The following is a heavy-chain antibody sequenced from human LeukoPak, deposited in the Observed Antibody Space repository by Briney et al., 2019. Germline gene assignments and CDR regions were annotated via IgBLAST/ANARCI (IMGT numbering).Heavy chain of an antibody. CDR2: ISSSGSTI. CDR1: GFTFSDYY. CDR3: ARSFRLSYCSGGSCYSYYYYYGMDV. D-gene: IGHD2-15*01. V-gene: IGHV3-11*04. Sequence: GGSLRLSCAASGFTFSDYYVSWIRQAPGKGLEWVSYISSSGSTIYYADSVKGRFTISRDNAKNSLYLQMNSLRAEDTAVYYCARSFRLSYCSGGSCYSYYYYYGMDVWGQGTTVTVSS. J-gene: IGHJ6*02.